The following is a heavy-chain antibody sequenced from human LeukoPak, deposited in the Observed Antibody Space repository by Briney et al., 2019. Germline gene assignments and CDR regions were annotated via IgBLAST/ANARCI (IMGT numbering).Heavy chain of an antibody. CDR2: ISGSGGST. J-gene: IGHJ4*02. D-gene: IGHD5-24*01. CDR1: GFTFSSYA. CDR3: AKARRWLQTYYFDY. V-gene: IGHV3-23*01. Sequence: GGSLRLSCAASGFTFSSYAMSWVRQAPGKGLEWVSAISGSGGSTYCADSVKGRFTISRDNSKNTLYLQMNSLRAEDTAVYYCAKARRWLQTYYFDYWGQGTLVTVSS.